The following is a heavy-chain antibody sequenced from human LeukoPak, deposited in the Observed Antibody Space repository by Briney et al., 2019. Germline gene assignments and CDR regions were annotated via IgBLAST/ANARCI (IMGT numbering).Heavy chain of an antibody. CDR2: ISGSGGST. CDR3: AKIKPDSSGWYPFDY. D-gene: IGHD6-19*01. Sequence: PGGSLRLSCAASGFTFSSYAMSWVRQAPGKGLEWVSAISGSGGSTYYADSVKGRFTISRDNSKNTLCLQMNSLRAEDTAVYYCAKIKPDSSGWYPFDYWGQGTLVTVSS. CDR1: GFTFSSYA. V-gene: IGHV3-23*01. J-gene: IGHJ4*02.